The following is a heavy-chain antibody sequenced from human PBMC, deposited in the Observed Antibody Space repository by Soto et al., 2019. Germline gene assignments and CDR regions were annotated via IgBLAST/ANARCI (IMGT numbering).Heavy chain of an antibody. J-gene: IGHJ2*01. CDR3: ARAGGSGNSGYDPSL. CDR2: IYSGGST. CDR1: GFTVSSNY. D-gene: IGHD5-12*01. Sequence: EVQLVESGGGLVQPGGSLRLSCAASGFTVSSNYMSWVRQAPGKGLEWVSVIYSGGSTYYADSVKGRFTISRDNSKTTLYLQMNSLRAEDTAVYYCARAGGSGNSGYDPSLWGRGTLVTVSS. V-gene: IGHV3-66*01.